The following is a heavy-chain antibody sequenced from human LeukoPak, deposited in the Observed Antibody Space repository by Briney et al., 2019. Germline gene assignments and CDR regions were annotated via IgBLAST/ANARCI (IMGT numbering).Heavy chain of an antibody. CDR3: AREHDYDDY. CDR1: GGSFSGYY. J-gene: IGHJ4*02. CDR2: INHSGST. V-gene: IGHV4-34*01. Sequence: SETLSLTCAVYGGSFSGYYWSWIRQPPGKGLEWIGEINHSGSTNYNPSLKSRVTISVDTSKNQFSLKLSSVTAAGTAVYYCAREHDYDDYWGQGTLVTVSS.